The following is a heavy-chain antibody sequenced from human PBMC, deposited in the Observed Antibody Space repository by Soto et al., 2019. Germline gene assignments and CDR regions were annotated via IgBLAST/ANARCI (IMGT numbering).Heavy chain of an antibody. D-gene: IGHD3-22*01. Sequence: GGSLILSCAASGFTFRSYSMNWVRQAPGKGLEWVSYISSSSSTIYYADSVKGRFTISTDNAKNSLYLQMNSLRDEDTAVYYCIRGDGDRYDGNGYLGRHWGEGT. V-gene: IGHV3-48*02. J-gene: IGHJ4*02. CDR2: ISSSSSTI. CDR1: GFTFRSYS. CDR3: IRGDGDRYDGNGYLGRH.